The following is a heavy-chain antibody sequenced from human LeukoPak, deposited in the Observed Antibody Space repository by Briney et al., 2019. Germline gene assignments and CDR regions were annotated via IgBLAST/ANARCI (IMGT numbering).Heavy chain of an antibody. Sequence: PGGSLRLSCATSGFTFSSHSMNWVRQAPGKGLDWVSSITSSSTYIYYADSVKGRFTISRDNAKSSLYLQMNSLRAEDTAVYYCARALSYSGSSGYSDHWRQANLVTVSS. J-gene: IGHJ5*02. CDR2: ITSSSTYI. CDR1: GFTFSSHS. CDR3: ARALSYSGSSGYSDH. D-gene: IGHD3-22*01. V-gene: IGHV3-21*01.